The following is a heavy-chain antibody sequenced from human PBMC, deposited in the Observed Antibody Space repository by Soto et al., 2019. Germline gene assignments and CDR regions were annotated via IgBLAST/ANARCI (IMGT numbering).Heavy chain of an antibody. CDR3: ARVWGSYDNWFDP. J-gene: IGHJ5*02. CDR1: GGSFSGYY. CDR2: IYHSGST. V-gene: IGHV4-34*01. Sequence: SETLSLTCAVDGGSFSGYYWGWIRQPPGKGLEWIGKIYHSGSTNYNPSLKSRVTISVDTSKNQFSLKLSSVTAADTAVYYCARVWGSYDNWFDPWGQGTLVTVSS. D-gene: IGHD3-16*01.